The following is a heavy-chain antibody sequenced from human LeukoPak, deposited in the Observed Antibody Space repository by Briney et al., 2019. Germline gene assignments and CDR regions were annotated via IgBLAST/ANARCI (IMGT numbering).Heavy chain of an antibody. V-gene: IGHV4-4*02. D-gene: IGHD3-22*01. Sequence: SGTLSLTCAVSGGSISSTNWWSWVRQPPGKGLEWIGEVYHSGSTNYSPSLQSRVTISVDKSKNQISLKLSSVTAADTAVYYCARKYYYDPKTFDPWGQGTLVTVSS. CDR2: VYHSGST. CDR1: GGSISSTNW. J-gene: IGHJ5*02. CDR3: ARKYYYDPKTFDP.